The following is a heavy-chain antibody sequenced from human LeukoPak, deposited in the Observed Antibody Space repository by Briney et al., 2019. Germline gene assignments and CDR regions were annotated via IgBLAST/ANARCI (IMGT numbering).Heavy chain of an antibody. CDR3: ARDAEVGPYDY. V-gene: IGHV3-21*04. CDR1: GFTFSGYT. D-gene: IGHD1-26*01. CDR2: ITSSSSYM. Sequence: PGGSLRLSCAASGFTFSGYTMNWVRQAPGKGLEWVSSITSSSSYMYYADSVKGRFTISRDNAKNSLYLQMNSLRAEDTAVYYCARDAEVGPYDYWGQGTLVTVSS. J-gene: IGHJ4*02.